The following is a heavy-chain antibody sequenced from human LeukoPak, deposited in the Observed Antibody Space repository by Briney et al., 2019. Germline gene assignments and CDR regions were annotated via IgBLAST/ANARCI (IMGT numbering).Heavy chain of an antibody. CDR3: ARAQVRSGSYHFDY. D-gene: IGHD1-26*01. V-gene: IGHV3-48*03. Sequence: GGSLRLSCAASGFTFSSYEMNWVRQAPGKGLEWVSYISSSGSTIYYADSVKGRFTISRDNAKNSLYLQMNSLRAEDTAVYYCARAQVRSGSYHFDYWGQGTLVTVSS. CDR1: GFTFSSYE. CDR2: ISSSGSTI. J-gene: IGHJ4*02.